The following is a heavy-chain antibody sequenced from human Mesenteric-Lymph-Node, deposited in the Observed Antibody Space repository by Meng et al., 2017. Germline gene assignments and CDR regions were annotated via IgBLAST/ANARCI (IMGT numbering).Heavy chain of an antibody. CDR1: GFTFSSYA. V-gene: IGHV3-23*01. CDR2: ISGSGGST. D-gene: IGHD3-10*01. CDR3: TTDPIWFGEWVNNYFDY. J-gene: IGHJ4*02. Sequence: GESLKISCAVSGFTFSSYAMSWVRQAPGKGLEWVSAISGSGGSTYYADSVKGRFTISRDNSKNTLYLQMDSLRAEDTAVYYCTTDPIWFGEWVNNYFDYWGQGTLVTVSS.